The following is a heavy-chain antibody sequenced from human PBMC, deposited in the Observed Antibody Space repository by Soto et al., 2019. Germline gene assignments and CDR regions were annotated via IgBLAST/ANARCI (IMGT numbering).Heavy chain of an antibody. CDR3: ARGGTYDFWSGYYGGGFDP. V-gene: IGHV4-61*01. Sequence: PSETLSLTCTVSGGSVSSGSYYWSWIRQPPGKGLEWIGYIYYSGSTNYNPSLKSRVTISVDTSKNQFSLKLSSVTAADTAVYYCARGGTYDFWSGYYGGGFDPWGQGTLVTVSS. CDR2: IYYSGST. CDR1: GGSVSSGSYY. D-gene: IGHD3-3*01. J-gene: IGHJ5*02.